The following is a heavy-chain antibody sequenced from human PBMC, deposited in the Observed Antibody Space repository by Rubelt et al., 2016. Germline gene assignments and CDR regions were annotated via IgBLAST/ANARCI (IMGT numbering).Heavy chain of an antibody. CDR1: TFTNYG. V-gene: IGHV1-18*01. CDR2: ISAYNGNT. CDR3: ARGQVAAAGPYYFDY. Sequence: TFTNYGISWVRQAPGQGLEWMGWISAYNGNTKSAQKFQGRVTMTTDTSTRTAYMELRSLRFDDTAVYYCARGQVAAAGPYYFDYWGQGTLVTVSS. D-gene: IGHD6-13*01. J-gene: IGHJ4*02.